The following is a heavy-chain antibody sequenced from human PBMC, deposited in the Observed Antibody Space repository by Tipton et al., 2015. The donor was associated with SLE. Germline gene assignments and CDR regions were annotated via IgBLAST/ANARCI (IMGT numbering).Heavy chain of an antibody. V-gene: IGHV4-61*02. CDR1: GGSISSGSYY. J-gene: IGHJ6*04. Sequence: LRLSCTVSGGSISSGSYYWSWIRQPAGKGLEWIGRIYTSGSTNYNPSLKSRVTISVDTSKNQFSLKLSSVTAADTAVYYCATQGLDVWGKGTTVTVSS. CDR2: IYTSGST. CDR3: ATQGLDV.